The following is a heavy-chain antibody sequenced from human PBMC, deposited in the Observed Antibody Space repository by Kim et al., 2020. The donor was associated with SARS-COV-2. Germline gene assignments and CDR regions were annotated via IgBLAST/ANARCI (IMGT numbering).Heavy chain of an antibody. V-gene: IGHV3-30*04. D-gene: IGHD4-17*01. CDR2: ISYDGSNK. Sequence: GGSLRLSCAVSGFTFSSYAMHWVRQAPGKGLEWVAVISYDGSNKYYADSVKGRFTISRDNSKNTLYLQMNSLRAEDTAVYYCARDYGKTTVTTGGYWGQGTLVTVSS. CDR3: ARDYGKTTVTTGGY. CDR1: GFTFSSYA. J-gene: IGHJ4*02.